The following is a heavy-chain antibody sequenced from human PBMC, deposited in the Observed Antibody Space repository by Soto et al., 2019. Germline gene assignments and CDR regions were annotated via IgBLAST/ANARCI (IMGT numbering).Heavy chain of an antibody. CDR3: ARPRGTYQNPFDLGGYHYSGRDF. J-gene: IGHJ6*04. D-gene: IGHD3-16*01. CDR2: IDPSDSYT. V-gene: IGHV5-10-1*01. CDR1: GYSFTSYW. Sequence: AESLNISCKGSGYSFTSYWISWVRQMPGKGLEWMGRIDPSDSYTNYSPSFQGHVTISADKSISTAYLQWSSLKASDTAMYYCARPRGTYQNPFDLGGYHYSGRDFRGKGTRVTFSS.